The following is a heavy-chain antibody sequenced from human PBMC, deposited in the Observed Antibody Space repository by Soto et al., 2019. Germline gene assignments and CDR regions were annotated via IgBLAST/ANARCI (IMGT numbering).Heavy chain of an antibody. D-gene: IGHD4-17*01. CDR1: GFTFTSYS. CDR3: ARDRYGDYAGDY. J-gene: IGHJ4*02. V-gene: IGHV3-48*01. CDR2: ISSSGSSI. Sequence: EVQLVESGGGLVQPGGSLRLSCAASGFTFTSYSMTWVRQAPGKGLEWVSYISSSGSSIYYADSVKGRFTISRDNAKNSVYLQMNSLRPDDTAVYYCARDRYGDYAGDYWGQGTLVTVSS.